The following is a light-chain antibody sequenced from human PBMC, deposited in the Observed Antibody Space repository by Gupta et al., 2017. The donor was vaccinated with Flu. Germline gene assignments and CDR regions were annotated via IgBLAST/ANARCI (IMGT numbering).Light chain of an antibody. Sequence: QSAATSGTGTSSDVGAYDYFSWYQQHPVQAPKLIIYDRKKLPAGVPDRFTGSKSGNTASLTIAGRQAEDEDDYHCNSNGARNVFGGGTRLTVL. CDR2: DRK. CDR1: SSDVGAYDY. V-gene: IGLV2-11*01. J-gene: IGLJ2*01. CDR3: NSNGARNV.